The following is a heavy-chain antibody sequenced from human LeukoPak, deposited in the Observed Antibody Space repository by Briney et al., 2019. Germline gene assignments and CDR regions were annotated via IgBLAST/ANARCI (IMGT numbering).Heavy chain of an antibody. CDR2: MNPNRGNT. CDR3: AMTYGSGSPYYYYYYMDV. Sequence: ASVKVSCKASGYTFTSYDINWGRQAPGQGLELMGWMNPNRGNTGYAQKLQGRVTITRNTSISTAYMELSSLRSEDKAVYYCAMTYGSGSPYYYYYYMDVWVKGTTVTVSS. V-gene: IGHV1-8*03. J-gene: IGHJ6*03. D-gene: IGHD3-10*01. CDR1: GYTFTSYD.